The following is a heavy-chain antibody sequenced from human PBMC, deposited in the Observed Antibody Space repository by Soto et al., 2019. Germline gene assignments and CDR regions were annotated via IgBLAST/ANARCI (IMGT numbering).Heavy chain of an antibody. CDR3: ARGVVVTAEYDFQH. V-gene: IGHV4-59*01. Sequence: PSETLSLTCTVSGGSISSYYWSWIRQPPGKGLEWIGYIYYSGSTNYNPSLKSRVTISVDTSKNQFSLKLSSVTAVDTAVYYCARGVVVTAEYDFQHWGQGTLVTVSS. J-gene: IGHJ1*01. CDR2: IYYSGST. D-gene: IGHD2-21*02. CDR1: GGSISSYY.